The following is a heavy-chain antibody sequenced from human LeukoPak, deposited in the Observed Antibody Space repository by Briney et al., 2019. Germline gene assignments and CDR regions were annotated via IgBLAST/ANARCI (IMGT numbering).Heavy chain of an antibody. CDR1: GFTFSSYS. CDR2: ISSSSSTI. CDR3: ANQYYPGAPGY. Sequence: GGSLRLSCAASGFTFSSYSMNWVRQAPGKGLEWVSYISSSSSTIYYADSVKGRFTISRDNAKNSLYLQMNSLRAEDTAVYYCANQYYPGAPGYWGQGTLVTVSS. D-gene: IGHD1-26*01. J-gene: IGHJ4*02. V-gene: IGHV3-48*01.